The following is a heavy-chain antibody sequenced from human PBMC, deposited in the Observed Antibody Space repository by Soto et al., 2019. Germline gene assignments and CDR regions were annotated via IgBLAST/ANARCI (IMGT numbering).Heavy chain of an antibody. CDR2: ISYDGSNK. CDR3: AKDSGYDSRNEGYYGMDV. Sequence: QVQLVESGGGVVQPGRSLRLSCAASGFTFSSYGMHWVRQAPGKGLEWVAVISYDGSNKYYADSVKGRFTISRDNSKNTLYLQMNSLRAEDTAVYYCAKDSGYDSRNEGYYGMDVWGQGTTVTVSS. J-gene: IGHJ6*02. CDR1: GFTFSSYG. D-gene: IGHD5-12*01. V-gene: IGHV3-30*18.